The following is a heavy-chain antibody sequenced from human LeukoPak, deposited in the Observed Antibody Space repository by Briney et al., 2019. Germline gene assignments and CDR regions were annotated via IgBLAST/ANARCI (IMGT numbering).Heavy chain of an antibody. J-gene: IGHJ4*02. Sequence: GGSLRLSCAASGFTFSSYWMSWVRQAPGKGLERVATIKPDGSEKYYVDSVKGRFTISRDSTKNSLYLQMNSLRVEDTAVYYCARGYEGSFDYWGQGTLVTVTS. D-gene: IGHD3-10*01. CDR1: GFTFSSYW. CDR2: IKPDGSEK. CDR3: ARGYEGSFDY. V-gene: IGHV3-7*01.